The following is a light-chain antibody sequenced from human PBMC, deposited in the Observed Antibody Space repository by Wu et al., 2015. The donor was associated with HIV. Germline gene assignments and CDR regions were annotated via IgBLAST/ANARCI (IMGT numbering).Light chain of an antibody. CDR2: GAS. Sequence: IVLTQSPGTLSLSPGDRATLSCRASPSVSGSYLAWYQQRPGQPPRLLIYGASSRVTGIPDKFSGSGSGTDFTLTISRLEPEDFGVYYCQQYGSSPTFGQGTKLEVK. J-gene: IGKJ2*01. CDR3: QQYGSSPT. V-gene: IGKV3-20*01. CDR1: PSVSGSY.